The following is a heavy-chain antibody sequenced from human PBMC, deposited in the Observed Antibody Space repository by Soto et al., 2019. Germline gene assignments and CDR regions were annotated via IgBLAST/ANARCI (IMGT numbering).Heavy chain of an antibody. J-gene: IGHJ6*03. V-gene: IGHV4-34*01. Sequence: SETLSLTCAVYGGSFSGYYWSWIRQPPGKGLEWIGEINHSGSTNYNPSLKSRVTISVDTSKNQFSLKLSSVTAADTAVYYCARTPTVTTRAGFYYYYYMDVWGKGTTVTVS. CDR2: INHSGST. CDR3: ARTPTVTTRAGFYYYYYMDV. D-gene: IGHD4-17*01. CDR1: GGSFSGYY.